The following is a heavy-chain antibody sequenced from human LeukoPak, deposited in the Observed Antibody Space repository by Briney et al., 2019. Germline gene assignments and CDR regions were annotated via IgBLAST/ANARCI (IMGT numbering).Heavy chain of an antibody. CDR2: ISGSGGST. CDR3: AKDQMGLRFLEWLSPFDY. CDR1: GFTFSSYA. V-gene: IGHV3-23*01. D-gene: IGHD3-3*01. J-gene: IGHJ4*02. Sequence: PGGSLRLSCAASGFTFSSYAMSWVRQAPGKGLEWVSAISGSGGSTYYADSVKGRFTISRDNSKNTLYLQMNSLRAEDMAVYYCAKDQMGLRFLEWLSPFDYWGQGTLVTVSS.